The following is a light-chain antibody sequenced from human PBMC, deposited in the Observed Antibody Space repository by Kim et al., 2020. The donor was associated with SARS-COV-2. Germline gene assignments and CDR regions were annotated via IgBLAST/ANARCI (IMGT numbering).Light chain of an antibody. V-gene: IGKV1-39*01. CDR3: QQSYTFPRT. CDR2: AAY. Sequence: GDRVTITCRASQNINNYLNWYQQKPGSGPKLLIYAAYSLQSGVPSRFSGSGSGTNFTLTIGSLQPEDFAIYFCQQSYTFPRTFGHGTKVDIK. J-gene: IGKJ1*01. CDR1: QNINNY.